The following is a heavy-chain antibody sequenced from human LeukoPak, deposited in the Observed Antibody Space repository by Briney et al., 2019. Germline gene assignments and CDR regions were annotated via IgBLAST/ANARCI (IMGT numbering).Heavy chain of an antibody. V-gene: IGHV3-23*01. CDR2: ISGSGGST. Sequence: GGSLRLSCAASGFTFSSYAMSWVRQAPGKGLEWVSAISGSGGSTYYADSVKGRLTISRDNSKNTLYLQMNSLRAEDTAVYYCAKDLFWMVRASFDYWGQGTLVTVSS. CDR3: AKDLFWMVRASFDY. J-gene: IGHJ4*02. CDR1: GFTFSSYA. D-gene: IGHD3-10*01.